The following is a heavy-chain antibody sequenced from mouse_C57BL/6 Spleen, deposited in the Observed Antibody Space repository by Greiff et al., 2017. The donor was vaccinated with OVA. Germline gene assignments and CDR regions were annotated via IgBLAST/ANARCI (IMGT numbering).Heavy chain of an antibody. CDR1: GFSLTSYG. CDR2: IWGVGST. J-gene: IGHJ3*01. D-gene: IGHD4-1*01. Sequence: VQVVESGPGLVAPSQSLSITCTVSGFSLTSYGVDWVRQSPGKGLEWLGVIWGVGSTNYNSALKSRLSISKDNSKSQVFLKMNSLQTDDTAMYYCASLTGWFAYWGQGTLVTVSA. CDR3: ASLTGWFAY. V-gene: IGHV2-6*01.